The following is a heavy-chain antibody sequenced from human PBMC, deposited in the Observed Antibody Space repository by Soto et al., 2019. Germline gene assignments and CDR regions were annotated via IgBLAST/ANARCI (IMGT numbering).Heavy chain of an antibody. Sequence: SETLSLTCTVSGGSISSSSYYWGWIRQPPGKGLEWIGSIYYSGSTYYNPSLKSRVTISVDTSKNQFSLKLSSVTAADTAVYYCARLDIVVVVAATHAFDIWGQGTMVTVSS. V-gene: IGHV4-39*01. CDR3: ARLDIVVVVAATHAFDI. CDR1: GGSISSSSYY. J-gene: IGHJ3*02. CDR2: IYYSGST. D-gene: IGHD2-15*01.